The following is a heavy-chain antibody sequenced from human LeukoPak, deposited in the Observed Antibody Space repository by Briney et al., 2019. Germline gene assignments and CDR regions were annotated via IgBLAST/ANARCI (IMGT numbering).Heavy chain of an antibody. CDR3: ASPSEYSSSPEAFDI. J-gene: IGHJ3*02. Sequence: PGGSLRLSCVASGFTLSTYSMNWVRQAPGQGLDWLSYISSDSGTIYYADSVKGRFTISRDNAKNSLYLQMNSLRAEDTAVYYCASPSEYSSSPEAFDIWGQGTMVTVSS. D-gene: IGHD6-6*01. CDR2: ISSDSGTI. V-gene: IGHV3-48*04. CDR1: GFTLSTYS.